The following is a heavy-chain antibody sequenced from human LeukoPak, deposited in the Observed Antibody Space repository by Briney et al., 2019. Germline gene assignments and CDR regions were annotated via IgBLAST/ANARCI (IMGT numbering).Heavy chain of an antibody. V-gene: IGHV3-53*01. CDR2: IYSGGST. CDR3: AKVSSNYYGSGSYQTLDY. Sequence: GGSLRLSCAASGFTVSSNYMSWVRQAPGKGLEWVSVIYSGGSTYYADSVKGRFTISRDNSKNTLYLQMNSLRAEDTAVYYCAKVSSNYYGSGSYQTLDYWGQGTLVTVSS. J-gene: IGHJ4*02. CDR1: GFTVSSNY. D-gene: IGHD3-10*01.